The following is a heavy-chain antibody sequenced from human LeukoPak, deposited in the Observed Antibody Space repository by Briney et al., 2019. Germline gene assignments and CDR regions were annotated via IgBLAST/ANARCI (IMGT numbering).Heavy chain of an antibody. CDR1: GGTFSSYA. Sequence: SVKVSCKASGGTFSSYAISWVRQAPGQGLEWMGGIIPIFGTANYAQKFQGRVTITTDESTSTAYMELSSLRSEDTAVYYCARVATIFGVGQFDPWGQGTLVTVSS. D-gene: IGHD3-3*01. J-gene: IGHJ5*02. CDR3: ARVATIFGVGQFDP. V-gene: IGHV1-69*05. CDR2: IIPIFGTA.